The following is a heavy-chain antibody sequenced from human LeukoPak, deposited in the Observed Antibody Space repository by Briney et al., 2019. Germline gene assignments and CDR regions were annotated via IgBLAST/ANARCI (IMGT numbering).Heavy chain of an antibody. Sequence: PSETLSLTCTVSGGSISSSSYYWGWIRQPPGKGLEWIGSIYYSGSTYYNPSLKSRVTISVDTSKNQFSLKLSSVTAADTAVYYCARWTAGGYCSSTSCYLYAFDIWGQGTMVTVSS. CDR3: ARWTAGGYCSSTSCYLYAFDI. V-gene: IGHV4-39*01. J-gene: IGHJ3*02. D-gene: IGHD2-2*01. CDR2: IYYSGST. CDR1: GGSISSSSYY.